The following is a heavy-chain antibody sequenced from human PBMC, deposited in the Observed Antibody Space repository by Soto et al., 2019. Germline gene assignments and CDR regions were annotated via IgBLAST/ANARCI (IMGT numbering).Heavy chain of an antibody. D-gene: IGHD3-22*01. V-gene: IGHV4-59*08. CDR3: ARLGGYFQALDS. CDR1: GGSISPNY. Sequence: QVQLQESGPGLVKPSETLSLTCTVSGGSISPNYWSWIRQPPGKGLEWIGYIYFGGTTMYNPSLKSRVTISVDTSKNQVSLKLTSVTAADTAVYYCARLGGYFQALDSWGQGTLVTVSS. J-gene: IGHJ4*02. CDR2: IYFGGTT.